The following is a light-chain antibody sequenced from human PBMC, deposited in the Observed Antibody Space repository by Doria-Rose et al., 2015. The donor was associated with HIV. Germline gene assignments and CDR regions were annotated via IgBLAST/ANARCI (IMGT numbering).Light chain of an antibody. CDR3: HQYNNWPT. CDR1: QSVSTD. CDR2: GAS. V-gene: IGKV3-15*01. Sequence: TQSPETLSASPGESATLSCRASQSVSTDLAWYQHKPGQAPRLLIWGASTRATGIPARFSGSGSGTEFTLTISSLQSEDFAMYFCHQYNNWPTFGQGTQLDIK. J-gene: IGKJ5*01.